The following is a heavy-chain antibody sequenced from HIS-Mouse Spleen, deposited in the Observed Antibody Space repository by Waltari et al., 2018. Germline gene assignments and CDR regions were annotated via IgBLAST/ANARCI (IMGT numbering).Heavy chain of an antibody. Sequence: QVQLVESGGGVVQPGRSLRLSCAASGFTFSSYGMHWVRQAPGKGLEWVAVISYDGSNKYYADSVKGRFIISRDNSKNTLYLQMNSLRAEDTAVYYCAKDARIAAAGGFDYWGQGTLVTVSS. CDR3: AKDARIAAAGGFDY. D-gene: IGHD6-13*01. J-gene: IGHJ4*02. CDR2: ISYDGSNK. V-gene: IGHV3-30*18. CDR1: GFTFSSYG.